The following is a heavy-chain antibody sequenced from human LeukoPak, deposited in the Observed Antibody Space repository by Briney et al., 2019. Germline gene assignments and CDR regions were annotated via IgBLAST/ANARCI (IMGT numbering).Heavy chain of an antibody. J-gene: IGHJ5*02. CDR3: ARDGSLRFLNWFDP. D-gene: IGHD3-3*01. CDR2: ISSSSSTI. CDR1: GFTFSSYS. V-gene: IGHV3-48*01. Sequence: GGSLRLSCAASGFTFSSYSMNWVRQAPGKGLEWVSYISSSSSTIYYADSVKGRFTISRDNAKNSLYLQMNSLRAEDTAVYYCARDGSLRFLNWFDPWGQGTLVTVSS.